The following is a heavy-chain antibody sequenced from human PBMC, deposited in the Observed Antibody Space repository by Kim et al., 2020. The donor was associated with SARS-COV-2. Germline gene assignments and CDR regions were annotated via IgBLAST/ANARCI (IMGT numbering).Heavy chain of an antibody. CDR1: GYTLTSYY. CDR3: ARVMTTVTTSHWYFDL. Sequence: ASVKVSCMASGYTLTSYYMHWVRQAPGQGLEWMGIINPSSGSIKYAQKFQGRVTMTRDTSTSTVYMELSSLRSEDTAVYYCARVMTTVTTSHWYFDLWGRGTLVTVSS. V-gene: IGHV1-46*01. D-gene: IGHD4-17*01. J-gene: IGHJ2*01. CDR2: INPSSGSI.